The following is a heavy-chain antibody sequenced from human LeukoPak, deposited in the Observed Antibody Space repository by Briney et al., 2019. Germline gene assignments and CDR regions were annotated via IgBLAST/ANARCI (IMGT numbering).Heavy chain of an antibody. V-gene: IGHV4-59*08. CDR2: IYYSGST. D-gene: IGHD3-3*01. Sequence: PSETLSLTCTVSGGSISSYYWSWIRQPPGKGLEWIGYIYYSGSTNYNPSLKSRVTISVDTSKNQFSLKLSSVTAADTAVYYCARSSYYDFWSGYTWGQGTLVTVSS. CDR3: ARSSYYDFWSGYT. CDR1: GGSISSYY. J-gene: IGHJ4*02.